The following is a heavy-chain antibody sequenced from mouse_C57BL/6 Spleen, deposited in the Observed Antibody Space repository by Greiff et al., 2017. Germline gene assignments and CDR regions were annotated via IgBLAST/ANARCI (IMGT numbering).Heavy chain of an antibody. CDR3: ARELMDY. V-gene: IGHV1-82*01. J-gene: IGHJ4*01. CDR1: GYAFSSSW. CDR2: IYPGDGDT. Sequence: QVQLQQSGPELVKPGASVKISCKASGYAFSSSWMNWVKQRPGQGLEWIGRIYPGDGDTNYNGKFKGKATLTADKSSSTAYMQLSSLTSEDSAVYFCARELMDYWGQGTSVTVSS.